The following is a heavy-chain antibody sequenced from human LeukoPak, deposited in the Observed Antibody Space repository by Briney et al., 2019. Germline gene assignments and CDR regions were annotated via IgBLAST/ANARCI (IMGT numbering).Heavy chain of an antibody. D-gene: IGHD1-26*01. CDR3: ARLGGYNFDY. CDR1: GGSISSYY. V-gene: IGHV4-59*08. J-gene: IGHJ4*02. CDR2: IHYSGST. Sequence: SETLSLTCTVSGGSISSYYWSWIRQPPGKGLEWIGYIHYSGSTNYNPSLKSRVTISVDTSKNQFSLNLSSVTAPDTAVYYCARLGGYNFDYWGQGTLVTVSS.